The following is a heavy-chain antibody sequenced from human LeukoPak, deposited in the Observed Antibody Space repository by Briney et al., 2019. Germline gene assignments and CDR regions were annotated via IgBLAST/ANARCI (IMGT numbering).Heavy chain of an antibody. J-gene: IGHJ1*01. CDR2: IIPIFGTA. CDR1: GGTFSSYA. Sequence: SVKVSCKASGGTFSSYAISWVRQAPGQGLEWMGGIIPIFGTANYAQKFQGRVTITADESTSTAYMELSSLRSEDTAVYYCARKAAAVTFEYFQHWGQGTLVTVSS. D-gene: IGHD6-13*01. CDR3: ARKAAAVTFEYFQH. V-gene: IGHV1-69*13.